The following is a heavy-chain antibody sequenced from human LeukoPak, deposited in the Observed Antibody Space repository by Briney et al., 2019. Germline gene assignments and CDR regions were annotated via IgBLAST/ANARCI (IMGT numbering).Heavy chain of an antibody. CDR2: IYHSGST. J-gene: IGHJ1*01. V-gene: IGHV4-34*01. CDR3: GSVAAARQH. D-gene: IGHD6-13*01. Sequence: SETLSLTCAMYGESLSGYFCFWIRQPPGKALEWIGEIYHSGSTHYNPSLKSRVTKSVDTSKNQFSLELTSVTAADTAVYYCGSVAAARQHWGQGTLVTVSS. CDR1: GESLSGYF.